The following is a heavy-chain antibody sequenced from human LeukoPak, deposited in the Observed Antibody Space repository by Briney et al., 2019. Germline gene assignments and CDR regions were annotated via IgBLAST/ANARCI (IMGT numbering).Heavy chain of an antibody. CDR1: GFTFSSYG. J-gene: IGHJ4*02. CDR3: AKNSMIVVVSAASDY. V-gene: IGHV3-30*18. Sequence: GRSLRLSCAASGFTFSSYGMHWVRQAPGKGLEWVAVISYDGSNKYYADSVKGRFTISRDNSKNTLYLQMNSLRAEDTAVYYCAKNSMIVVVSAASDYWGQGTLVTVSS. CDR2: ISYDGSNK. D-gene: IGHD3-22*01.